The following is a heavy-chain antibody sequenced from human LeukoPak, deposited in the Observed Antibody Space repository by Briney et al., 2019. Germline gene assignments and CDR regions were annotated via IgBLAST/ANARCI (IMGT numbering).Heavy chain of an antibody. J-gene: IGHJ4*02. Sequence: SETLSLTCTVSGCSISSSSYYWGWIRQPPGKGLEWIGSIYYSGSTYYNPSLKSRVTISVDTSKNQFSLKLSSVTAADTAVYYCARRVMSSSSYFDYWGQGTLVTVSS. CDR1: GCSISSSSYY. V-gene: IGHV4-39*01. D-gene: IGHD6-6*01. CDR3: ARRVMSSSSYFDY. CDR2: IYYSGST.